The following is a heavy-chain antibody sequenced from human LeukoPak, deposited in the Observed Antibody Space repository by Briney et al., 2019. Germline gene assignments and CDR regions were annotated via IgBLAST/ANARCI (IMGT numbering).Heavy chain of an antibody. Sequence: PGGSLRLSCAASGFTFSIYAMRLVRQAPGKGLEWVSAISGSGGSTYYADSVKGRFTISRDNSKNTLYLQMNSLRAEDTAVYYCAKAYYDSSGYYYDDAFDIWGQGTMVTVSS. J-gene: IGHJ3*02. V-gene: IGHV3-23*01. CDR1: GFTFSIYA. CDR3: AKAYYDSSGYYYDDAFDI. D-gene: IGHD3-22*01. CDR2: ISGSGGST.